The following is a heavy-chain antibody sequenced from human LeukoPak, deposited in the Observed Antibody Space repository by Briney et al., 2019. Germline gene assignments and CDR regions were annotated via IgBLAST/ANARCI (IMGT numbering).Heavy chain of an antibody. Sequence: TPSETLSLTCTVSGGSISSGSYYWSWIRQPAGKGLEWIGRIYTSGSTNYNPSLKSRVTMSVDTSKNQFSLKLSSVTAADTAVYYCARDHPFAATPVDYWGQGTLVTVSS. J-gene: IGHJ4*02. CDR1: GGSISSGSYY. D-gene: IGHD2-15*01. CDR3: ARDHPFAATPVDY. V-gene: IGHV4-61*02. CDR2: IYTSGST.